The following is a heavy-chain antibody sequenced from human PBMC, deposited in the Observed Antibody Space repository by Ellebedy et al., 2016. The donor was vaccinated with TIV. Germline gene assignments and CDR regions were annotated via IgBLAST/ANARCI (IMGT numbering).Heavy chain of an antibody. CDR1: GFTFRSHG. CDR3: ARGGSSGSSDY. D-gene: IGHD3-10*01. J-gene: IGHJ4*02. Sequence: GGSLRLXCVASGFTFRSHGIYWVRQAPGKGLEWVAVLSSDGSNKYYADSVKGRFTISRDNSKNPLYLQMNSLRTDDMAVYYCARGGSSGSSDYWGQGTLVTVSS. CDR2: LSSDGSNK. V-gene: IGHV3-30*03.